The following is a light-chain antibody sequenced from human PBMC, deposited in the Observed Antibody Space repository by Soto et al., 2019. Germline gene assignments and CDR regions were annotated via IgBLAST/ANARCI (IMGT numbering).Light chain of an antibody. CDR1: QSVSSN. CDR2: GAS. V-gene: IGKV3-15*01. CDR3: QLYNNLTPYT. J-gene: IGKJ2*01. Sequence: EIVMTQSPATLSVSPGERATLSCRASQSVSSNLAWYQQKPGQAPRLLIYGASTRATGIPARFIGSGSGTEFTLTDIRLQSEEVAIYYYQLYNNLTPYTLGQGTKLEIK.